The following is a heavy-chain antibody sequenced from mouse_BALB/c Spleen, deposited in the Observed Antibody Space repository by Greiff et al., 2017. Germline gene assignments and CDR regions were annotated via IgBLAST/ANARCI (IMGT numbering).Heavy chain of an antibody. CDR3: ARFCLTGAMDY. D-gene: IGHD1-1*01. CDR1: GYTFTSYW. Sequence: VKLMESGAELARPGASVKLSCKASGYTFTSYWMPWVKQRPGQGLEWIGAIYPGDGDTRYTQKFKGKATLTADKSYSTAYMQLSSLASEDSAVYYCARFCLTGAMDYWGEGTTLTVSS. CDR2: IYPGDGDT. J-gene: IGHJ2*01. V-gene: IGHV1-87*01.